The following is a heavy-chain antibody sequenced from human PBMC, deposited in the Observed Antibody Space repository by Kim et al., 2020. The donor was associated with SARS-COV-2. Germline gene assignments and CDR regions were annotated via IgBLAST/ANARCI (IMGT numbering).Heavy chain of an antibody. V-gene: IGHV3-30-3*01. CDR3: ASDRGSGWSY. D-gene: IGHD6-19*01. CDR2: ISYDGSNK. J-gene: IGHJ4*02. Sequence: GGSLRLSCAASEFTFSSYAMHWVRQAPGKGLEWVAVISYDGSNKYYADPVKGRFTISRDNSKNTLSLQMNSLRAEDTAVYDCASDRGSGWSYWGEGTLVTVSP. CDR1: EFTFSSYA.